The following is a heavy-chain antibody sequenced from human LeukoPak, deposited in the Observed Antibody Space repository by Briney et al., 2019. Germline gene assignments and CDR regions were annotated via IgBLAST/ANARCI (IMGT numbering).Heavy chain of an antibody. CDR2: IYTSGST. Sequence: SQSLSLAYTVSGGSISSGSYYWSWIRQPAGKGLEWIGRIYTSGSTNYNPSLKSRVTISVDTSKNQFSLKLSSVTAADTAVYYCASALWFGNRVQFDYWGQGTLVTVSS. CDR1: GGSISSGSYY. J-gene: IGHJ4*02. D-gene: IGHD3-10*01. CDR3: ASALWFGNRVQFDY. V-gene: IGHV4-61*02.